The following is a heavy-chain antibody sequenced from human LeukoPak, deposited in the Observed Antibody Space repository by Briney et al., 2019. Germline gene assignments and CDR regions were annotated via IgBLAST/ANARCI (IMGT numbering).Heavy chain of an antibody. CDR2: IYYSGST. D-gene: IGHD2-21*01. CDR1: GGSISSGDYY. CDR3: ARGLLDADAFDI. J-gene: IGHJ3*02. V-gene: IGHV4-30-4*01. Sequence: SQTLSLTCTVSGGSISSGDYYWSWIRQPPGKGLEWIGYIYYSGSTYYNPSLKGRVTMSVDTSKNQYSLKLSSVTAADTAVYYCARGLLDADAFDIWGQGTMVTVSS.